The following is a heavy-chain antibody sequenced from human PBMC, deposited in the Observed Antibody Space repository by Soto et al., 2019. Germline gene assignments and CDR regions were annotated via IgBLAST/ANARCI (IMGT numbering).Heavy chain of an antibody. D-gene: IGHD3-10*01. CDR2: ISPYSGHR. CDR3: ARSRMVRGAPNAFAI. J-gene: IGHJ3*02. V-gene: IGHV1-18*01. CDR1: GYTFTSFG. Sequence: QVQLVQSGAEVKKPGASVKVSCKASGYTFTSFGVAWVRQAPGQGLEWVAWISPYSGHRDSAHELQGRVTMTTDPFTNTAYRSLRSLRSDDTAVYFCARSRMVRGAPNAFAIWGQGTMVTVSS.